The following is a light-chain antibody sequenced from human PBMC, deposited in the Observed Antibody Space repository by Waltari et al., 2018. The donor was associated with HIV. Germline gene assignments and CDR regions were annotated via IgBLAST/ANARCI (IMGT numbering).Light chain of an antibody. CDR2: EVT. Sequence: QSALTQPASVSGSPGQSITISCTGTSSDVGYFNYVSWYQQHPGKAPKLMIYEVTNRPSGVSNRFSGSKSGNTASLTISGLQAGDEADYYCSSYTNNFIVVFGGGTKLTVL. CDR3: SSYTNNFIVV. CDR1: SSDVGYFNY. V-gene: IGLV2-14*01. J-gene: IGLJ2*01.